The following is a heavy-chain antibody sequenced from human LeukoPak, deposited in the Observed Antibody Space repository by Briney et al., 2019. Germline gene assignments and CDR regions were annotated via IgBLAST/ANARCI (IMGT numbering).Heavy chain of an antibody. CDR2: FDPEDGET. J-gene: IGHJ4*02. Sequence: ASVKVSCKVSGYTLTELSMHWVRLAPGKGLEWMGGFDPEDGETIYAQKFQGRVTMTEDTSTDTAYMELSSLRSEDTAVYYCATDPPGTAQFDYWGQGTLVTVSS. D-gene: IGHD6-25*01. CDR1: GYTLTELS. CDR3: ATDPPGTAQFDY. V-gene: IGHV1-24*01.